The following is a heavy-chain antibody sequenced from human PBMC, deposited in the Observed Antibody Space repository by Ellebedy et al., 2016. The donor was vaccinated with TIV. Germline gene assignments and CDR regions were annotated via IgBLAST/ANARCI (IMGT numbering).Heavy chain of an antibody. CDR2: IKQDESEK. CDR3: AGPAATGTKTFDY. CDR1: GFTFGNYW. J-gene: IGHJ4*02. V-gene: IGHV3-7*01. D-gene: IGHD1-1*01. Sequence: GESLKISCVASGFTFGNYWMNWVRQAPGKGLEWVANIKQDESEKYYVDSVKGRFAISRDNAKNSLYLQMNSLRAEDTAVYYCAGPAATGTKTFDYWGQGTLVTVSS.